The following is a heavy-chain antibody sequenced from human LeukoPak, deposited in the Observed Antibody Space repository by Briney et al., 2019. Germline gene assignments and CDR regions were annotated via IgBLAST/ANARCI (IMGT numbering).Heavy chain of an antibody. D-gene: IGHD3-16*01. J-gene: IGHJ5*02. CDR3: GKEGGA. CDR1: GFTFSSYS. CDR2: ISSSSSTI. Sequence: GRSLRLSCAASGFTFSSYSMNWVRQAPGKGLEWVSYISSSSSTIYYADFLEGRFTIARDNSKDMVYLQMNSLKVEDTAIYYCGKEGGAWGQGTKVTVSS. V-gene: IGHV3-48*01.